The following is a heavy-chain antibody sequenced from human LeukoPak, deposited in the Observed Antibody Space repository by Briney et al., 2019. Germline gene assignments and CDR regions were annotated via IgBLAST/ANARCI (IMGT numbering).Heavy chain of an antibody. J-gene: IGHJ4*02. CDR3: ACGGDCLDY. V-gene: IGHV4-34*01. Sequence: PSETLSLTCAVYGESLSGYYWSWIRQPPGRGLEWIGEINHSGSSNYNPSLKSRVTIPVDTSKNQFYLKLSSVTAADTAVYYCACGGDCLDYWGQGTLVTVSS. CDR2: INHSGSS. D-gene: IGHD2-21*01. CDR1: GESLSGYY.